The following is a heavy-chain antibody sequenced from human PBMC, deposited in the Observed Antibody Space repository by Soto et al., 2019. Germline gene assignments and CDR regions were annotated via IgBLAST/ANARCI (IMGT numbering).Heavy chain of an antibody. CDR3: TRSIPTTYSFDY. CDR2: IRSKAYGGTT. CDR1: GFTFGDYA. Sequence: GGSLRLSCTASGFTFGDYAMSWLRQAPGKGLEWVGFIRSKAYGGTTEYAASVKGRFTISRDDSKSIAYLQMNSLKTEDTAVYYCTRSIPTTYSFDYSGQGTLVTV. J-gene: IGHJ4*02. D-gene: IGHD4-17*01. V-gene: IGHV3-49*03.